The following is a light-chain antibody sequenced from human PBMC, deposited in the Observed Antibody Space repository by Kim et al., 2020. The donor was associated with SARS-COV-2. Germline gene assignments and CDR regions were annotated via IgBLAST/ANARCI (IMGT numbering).Light chain of an antibody. CDR2: YDS. J-gene: IGLJ2*01. V-gene: IGLV3-21*04. Sequence: SYELTQPPSVSVAPGKTARITCGGNNIANETVHWYQQKPGQAPVLVIYYDSDRPSGIPERFSGSNSGNTATLTISRVEAGDEADYYCQVWDSSSDHVVFGGGTQLTVL. CDR3: QVWDSSSDHVV. CDR1: NIANET.